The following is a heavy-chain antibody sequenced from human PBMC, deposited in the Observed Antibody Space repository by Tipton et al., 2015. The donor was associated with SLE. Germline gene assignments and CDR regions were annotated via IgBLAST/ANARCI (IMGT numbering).Heavy chain of an antibody. D-gene: IGHD2-21*01. Sequence: VQLVQSGAEVKKPGESLTISCKGSGYSFSSYWIAWVRQMPGKGLEWMGTIYAGDSDTTYSPSFQGQVTISVDRAISTSFLHWSSLKASDTAIYYCARQDYRLFNYYYYYMDIWGKGTTVSVPS. V-gene: IGHV5-51*01. CDR2: IYAGDSDT. CDR1: GYSFSSYW. CDR3: ARQDYRLFNYYYYYMDI. J-gene: IGHJ6*03.